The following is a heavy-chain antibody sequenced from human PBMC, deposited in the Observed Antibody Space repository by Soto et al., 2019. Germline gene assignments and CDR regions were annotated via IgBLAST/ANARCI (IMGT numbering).Heavy chain of an antibody. D-gene: IGHD2-2*01. CDR3: ARERSVGYCITTTCPKPFYYYAMDV. CDR2: IIPVFGTP. V-gene: IGHV1-69*12. Sequence: QVQLVQSGAEVKKPGSSLKVSCKASGGTFTNYAFSWVRQAPGQGLEWMGGIIPVFGTPDYAQKLQGRVTITADESTRTASIELSSLRSDDTDVYYCARERSVGYCITTTCPKPFYYYAMDVWGQGTTVTVSS. CDR1: GGTFTNYA. J-gene: IGHJ6*02.